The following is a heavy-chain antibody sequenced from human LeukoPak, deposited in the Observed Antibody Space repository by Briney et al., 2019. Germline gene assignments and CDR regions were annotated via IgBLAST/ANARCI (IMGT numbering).Heavy chain of an antibody. CDR2: IIPIFGTA. Sequence: GASVKVSCKASGGTFSSYAISWVRQAPGQGLEWMGGIIPIFGTANYAQKFQGRVTITAGKSTSTAYMELSSLRSEDTAVYYCARNLVGVTSAFDIWGQGTMVTVSS. J-gene: IGHJ3*02. CDR1: GGTFSSYA. V-gene: IGHV1-69*06. CDR3: ARNLVGVTSAFDI. D-gene: IGHD4-17*01.